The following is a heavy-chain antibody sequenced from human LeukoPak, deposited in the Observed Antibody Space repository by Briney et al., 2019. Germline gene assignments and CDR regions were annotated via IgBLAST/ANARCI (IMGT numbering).Heavy chain of an antibody. J-gene: IGHJ4*02. Sequence: QTGGSLRLSCAASGFTFSSYAMSWVRQAPGKGLEWVSAISGSGGSTYYADSVKGRFTISRDNSKNTLYLQMNSLRAEDTAVYYCAKDQVVSFWSGYYIMGHWGQGTLVTVSS. D-gene: IGHD3-3*01. CDR2: ISGSGGST. V-gene: IGHV3-23*01. CDR3: AKDQVVSFWSGYYIMGH. CDR1: GFTFSSYA.